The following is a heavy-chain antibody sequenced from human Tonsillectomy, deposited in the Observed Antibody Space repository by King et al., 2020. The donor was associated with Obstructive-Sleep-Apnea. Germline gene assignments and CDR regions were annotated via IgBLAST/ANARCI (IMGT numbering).Heavy chain of an antibody. CDR3: ATRGWGPYYYFDY. CDR2: INTGNGDT. V-gene: IGHV1-3*04. CDR1: GYSFTTYA. Sequence: QLVQSGAEVKKPGASVKLSCKASGYSFTTYAVHWVRLAPGQRLEWMGWINTGNGDTKYSQNFQDRVTMTRDTSASTAHMELSSLRSGDTAVYYCATRGWGPYYYFDYGGQGTLVTVSS. J-gene: IGHJ4*02. D-gene: IGHD1-26*01.